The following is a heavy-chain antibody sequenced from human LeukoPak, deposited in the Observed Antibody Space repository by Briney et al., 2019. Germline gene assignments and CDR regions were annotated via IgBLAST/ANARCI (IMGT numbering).Heavy chain of an antibody. V-gene: IGHV3-21*04. CDR3: AKVGPYNWIDFDY. CDR1: GFTFSSYS. Sequence: GESLRLSCAASGFTFSSYSMNWVRQAPGKGLEWVSSISSSSSYIYYADSVKGRFTISRGNSKNTLYLQMNSLRAEDTAVYYCAKVGPYNWIDFDYWGQGTLVTVSS. CDR2: ISSSSSYI. J-gene: IGHJ4*02. D-gene: IGHD1-20*01.